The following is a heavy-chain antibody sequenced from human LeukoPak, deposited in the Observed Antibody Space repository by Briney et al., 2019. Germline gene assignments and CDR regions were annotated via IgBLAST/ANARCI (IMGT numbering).Heavy chain of an antibody. J-gene: IGHJ5*02. CDR1: GFTFDDYA. Sequence: PGGSLRLSCVASGFTFDDYAMHWARQAPGKGLEWVSGINWNSGSIGYADSVKGRFTISRDNAKNSLYLQMNSLRSEDTALYYCAKGASRDGGVSGAWGQGTLVTVSS. D-gene: IGHD2-8*02. V-gene: IGHV3-9*01. CDR2: INWNSGSI. CDR3: AKGASRDGGVSGA.